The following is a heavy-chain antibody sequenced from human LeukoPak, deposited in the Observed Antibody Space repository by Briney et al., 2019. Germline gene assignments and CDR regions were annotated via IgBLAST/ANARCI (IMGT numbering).Heavy chain of an antibody. V-gene: IGHV1-69*05. J-gene: IGHJ4*02. CDR3: AREYTLGFDY. D-gene: IGHD1-1*01. Sequence: GASVKVSCKASGYTFTSYGISWVRQAPGQGLEWMGRIIPIFGTANYAQKFQGRVTITTDESTSTAYMELSSLRSEDTAVYYCAREYTLGFDYWGQGTLVTVSS. CDR1: GYTFTSYG. CDR2: IIPIFGTA.